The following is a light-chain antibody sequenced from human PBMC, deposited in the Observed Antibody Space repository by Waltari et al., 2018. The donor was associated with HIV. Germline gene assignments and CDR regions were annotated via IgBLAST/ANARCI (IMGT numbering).Light chain of an antibody. CDR3: MQALQTPLIT. CDR2: LGS. Sequence: DIVMTQSPLSLPVTPGEPASISCRSSQSLLNSNGFNYLDWYLQKPGQSPRLLIYLGSTRAPVVPYRFSGSGSGTDFTLKISRVEAEDVGVYYCMQALQTPLITFGQGTRLEIK. J-gene: IGKJ5*01. V-gene: IGKV2-28*01. CDR1: QSLLNSNGFNY.